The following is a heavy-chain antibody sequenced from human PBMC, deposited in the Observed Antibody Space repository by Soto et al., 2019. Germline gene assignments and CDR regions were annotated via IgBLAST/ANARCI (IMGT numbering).Heavy chain of an antibody. Sequence: PGGSLRLSCAASGFTVSSNYMSWVRQAPGKGLEWVSVIYSGGSTYYADSVKGRFTISRGNSKNTLYLQMNSLRAEDTAVYYCARDAGYYYGMDVWGQGTTVTVSS. CDR1: GFTVSSNY. CDR2: IYSGGST. J-gene: IGHJ6*02. V-gene: IGHV3-53*01. CDR3: ARDAGYYYGMDV.